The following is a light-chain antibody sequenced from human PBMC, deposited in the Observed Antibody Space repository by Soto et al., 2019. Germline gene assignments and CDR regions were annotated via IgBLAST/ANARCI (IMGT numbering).Light chain of an antibody. CDR3: AAWDDNVDGVL. V-gene: IGLV1-44*01. CDR1: SSNIGSNT. Sequence: QSVLTQPHSVSETPGQRVTISCSGSSSNIGSNTVNWYQQLPGTAPKVVIYSNNQRPSGVPDRFSGSKSGTSASLAISGLQSEDEADYYCAAWDDNVDGVLFGGGTKLTVL. CDR2: SNN. J-gene: IGLJ2*01.